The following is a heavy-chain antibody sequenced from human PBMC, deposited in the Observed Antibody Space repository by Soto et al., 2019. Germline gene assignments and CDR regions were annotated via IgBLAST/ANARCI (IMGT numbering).Heavy chain of an antibody. Sequence: QVQLVQSGAEVKKPGSSVKVSCKASGGTFSSYAISWVRQAPGQGLEWMGGFIPIFGTANYAQKFQGRVTITADESTSTAYMELGSLRSEDKAVYCCARAVTAMVKELGYWGQGTLVTVSS. CDR2: FIPIFGTA. D-gene: IGHD5-18*01. J-gene: IGHJ4*02. CDR1: GGTFSSYA. CDR3: ARAVTAMVKELGY. V-gene: IGHV1-69*01.